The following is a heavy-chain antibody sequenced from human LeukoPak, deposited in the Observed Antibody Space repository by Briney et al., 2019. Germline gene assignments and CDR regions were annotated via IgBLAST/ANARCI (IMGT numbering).Heavy chain of an antibody. J-gene: IGHJ4*02. CDR1: GYDFTNYW. D-gene: IGHD6-19*01. Sequence: GESLKISCKGSGYDFTNYWIAWVRQMPGKGLEWMGIIYPGDSDTRYSPSFQGQVTISADKSISTAYLQWSSLKASDTAMYYCARRDSSGWYYFDYWGQGTLVTVSS. CDR2: IYPGDSDT. CDR3: ARRDSSGWYYFDY. V-gene: IGHV5-51*01.